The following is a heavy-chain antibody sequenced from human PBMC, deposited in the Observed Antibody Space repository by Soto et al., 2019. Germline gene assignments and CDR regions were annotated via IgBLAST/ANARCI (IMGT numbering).Heavy chain of an antibody. V-gene: IGHV3-53*01. Sequence: PVGSLRLSCAASGFTVSSNYMSWVRQAPGKGLEWVSTIYTGGSTYYADSVKGRFTIYRDNSKNTVYLQMKSLRAEDTAVYYCARGGGNSYGYGGVYWGQGTLVTVSS. D-gene: IGHD5-18*01. J-gene: IGHJ4*02. CDR3: ARGGGNSYGYGGVY. CDR2: IYTGGST. CDR1: GFTVSSNY.